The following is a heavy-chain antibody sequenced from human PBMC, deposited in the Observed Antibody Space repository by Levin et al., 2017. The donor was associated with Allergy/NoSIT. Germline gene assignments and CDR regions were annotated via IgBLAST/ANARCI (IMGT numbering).Heavy chain of an antibody. CDR2: ISGYSGNT. D-gene: IGHD6-25*01. V-gene: IGHV1-18*01. Sequence: RASVKVSCKASGYTFTSYGISWVRQAPGQGLEWMGWISGYSGNTYYAENFQGRVTMTTDTSSSTAYMELRSLRSDDTAVYYCARDYSSVFDYWGQGTLVTVSS. CDR3: ARDYSSVFDY. CDR1: GYTFTSYG. J-gene: IGHJ4*02.